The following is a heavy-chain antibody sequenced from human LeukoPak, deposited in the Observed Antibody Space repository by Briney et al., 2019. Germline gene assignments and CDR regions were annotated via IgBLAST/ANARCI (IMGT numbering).Heavy chain of an antibody. CDR2: IISNGGST. CDR1: GFTFSSYV. Sequence: PGGSLRLSCAASGFTFSSYVMYWVRQAPGKGLEYVSSIISNGGSTYYANSVKGRFTISRDNSKNTLYLQMGSLRAEDMAVYYCARGGQSKYDSSGYLNYFDYWGQGTLVTVHS. CDR3: ARGGQSKYDSSGYLNYFDY. D-gene: IGHD3-22*01. J-gene: IGHJ4*02. V-gene: IGHV3-64*01.